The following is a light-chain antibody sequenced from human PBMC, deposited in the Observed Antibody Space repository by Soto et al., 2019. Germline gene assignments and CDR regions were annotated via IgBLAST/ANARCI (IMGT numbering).Light chain of an antibody. Sequence: QAVVTQEPSLTVSPGGTVTLTYASSTGAVTSAFYPNWFQQKPGQAPRALIYSTDNKHSWTPARFTGSLLGGKAALTLSGVQPEDEAEYYCLLYHGATSSYVFGTGTKVTVL. CDR2: STD. J-gene: IGLJ1*01. CDR1: TGAVTSAFY. V-gene: IGLV7-43*01. CDR3: LLYHGATSSYV.